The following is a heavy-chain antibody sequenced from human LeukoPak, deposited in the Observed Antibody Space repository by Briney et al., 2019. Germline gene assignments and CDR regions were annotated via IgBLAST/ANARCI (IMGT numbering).Heavy chain of an antibody. J-gene: IGHJ4*02. D-gene: IGHD6-13*01. CDR3: TTEGIGSSWYALNY. V-gene: IGHV3-15*01. CDR2: IKSKTDGGTT. CDR1: GFTFSSYA. Sequence: GGSLRLSCAASGFTFSSYAMSWVRQAPGKGLEWVGRIKSKTDGGTTDYAAPVKGRFTISRDDSKNTLYLQMNSLKTEDTAVYYCTTEGIGSSWYALNYWGQGTLVTVSS.